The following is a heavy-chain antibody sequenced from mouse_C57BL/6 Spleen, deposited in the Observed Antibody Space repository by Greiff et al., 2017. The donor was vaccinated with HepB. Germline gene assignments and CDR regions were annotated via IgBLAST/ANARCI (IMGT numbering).Heavy chain of an antibody. D-gene: IGHD1-1*01. Sequence: VQLQQPGAELVKPGASVKLSCKASGYTFTSYWMQWVKQRPGQGLEWIGEIDPSDSYTNYNQKFKGKATLTVDTSSSTAYMQLSSLTSEDSAVYYCARFNYYGSSSDYWGQGTTLTVSS. V-gene: IGHV1-50*01. CDR1: GYTFTSYW. J-gene: IGHJ2*01. CDR3: ARFNYYGSSSDY. CDR2: IDPSDSYT.